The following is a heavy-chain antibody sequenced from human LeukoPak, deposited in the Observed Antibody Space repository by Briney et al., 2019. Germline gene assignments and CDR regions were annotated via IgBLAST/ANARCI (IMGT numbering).Heavy chain of an antibody. CDR3: ARDGYYYDSSGYRFDA. D-gene: IGHD3-22*01. CDR1: GYSISSGYY. CDR2: IYHSGST. V-gene: IGHV4-38-2*02. J-gene: IGHJ5*02. Sequence: SETLSLTCTVSGYSISSGYYWGWIRQPPGKGLEWIGSIYHSGSTYYNPSLKSRVTISVDTSKNQFSLKLSSVTAADTAVYYSARDGYYYDSSGYRFDAWGQGTLVTVST.